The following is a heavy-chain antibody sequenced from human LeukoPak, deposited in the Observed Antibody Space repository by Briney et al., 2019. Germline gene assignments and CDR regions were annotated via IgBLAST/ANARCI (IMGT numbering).Heavy chain of an antibody. CDR2: INPSGGST. D-gene: IGHD3-3*01. CDR3: ARFDFWSGDGY. V-gene: IGHV1-46*01. CDR1: GYTFTSYY. J-gene: IGHJ4*02. Sequence: ASVKVSCKASGYTFTSYYMHWVRQAPGQGLEWMGIINPSGGSTSYAQKFQGRVTKTRDASTSTVYMELSSLRSEDTAVYYCARFDFWSGDGYWGQGTLVTVSS.